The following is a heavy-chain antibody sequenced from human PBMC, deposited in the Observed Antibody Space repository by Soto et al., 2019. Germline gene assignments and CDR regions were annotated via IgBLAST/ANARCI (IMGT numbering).Heavy chain of an antibody. CDR3: VRATYFSDSSGYTRCLDY. D-gene: IGHD3-22*01. V-gene: IGHV3-72*01. Sequence: GGSLRLSCAVSGFALSDHYIDWVRQAPGKGLEWVGRSRDKPQGYSTAYAASVKGRFTNSRDESKNSAYRQMNILKTEDTAVYYCVRATYFSDSSGYTRCLDYWGQGTLVTVSS. CDR2: SRDKPQGYST. J-gene: IGHJ4*02. CDR1: GFALSDHY.